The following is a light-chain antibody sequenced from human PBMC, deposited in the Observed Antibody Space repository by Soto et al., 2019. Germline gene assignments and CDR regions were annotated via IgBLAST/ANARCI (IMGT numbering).Light chain of an antibody. Sequence: EIVLTQSPGTLPLSPGERATLSCRASQSVSSSYLAWYQQKPAQAPRLLIYGASSRATGIPERFSGSGSGTDFTLTISSLEPEDFAVYYCQQYGSSPWTFGQGTKVEIK. V-gene: IGKV3-20*01. CDR3: QQYGSSPWT. J-gene: IGKJ1*01. CDR1: QSVSSSY. CDR2: GAS.